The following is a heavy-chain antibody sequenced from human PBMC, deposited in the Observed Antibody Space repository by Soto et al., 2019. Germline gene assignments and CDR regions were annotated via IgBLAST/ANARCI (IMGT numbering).Heavy chain of an antibody. V-gene: IGHV3-53*01. CDR3: ARGGTAIEPYYYGMDV. CDR2: IYSGGST. J-gene: IGHJ6*02. Sequence: GGSLRLSCAASGFTVSSNYMSWVRQAPGKGLEWVSVIYSGGSTYYADSVKGRFTISRDNSKNTLYLQMNSLRAEDTAVYYCARGGTAIEPYYYGMDVWGQGTTVTVSS. D-gene: IGHD5-18*01. CDR1: GFTVSSNY.